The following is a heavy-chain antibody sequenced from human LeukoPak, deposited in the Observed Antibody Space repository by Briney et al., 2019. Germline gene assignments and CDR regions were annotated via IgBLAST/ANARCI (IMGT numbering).Heavy chain of an antibody. D-gene: IGHD1-7*01. CDR1: GGSISSGGYY. J-gene: IGHJ6*03. V-gene: IGHV4-30-2*01. CDR3: ARANWNYEGPYYYYMDV. Sequence: TLSLTCTVSGGSISSGGYYWSWIRQPPGKGLEWIGYIYHSGSTYYNPSLKSRVTISVDRSKNQFSLKLSSVTAADTAVYYCARANWNYEGPYYYYMDVWGKGTTVTVSS. CDR2: IYHSGST.